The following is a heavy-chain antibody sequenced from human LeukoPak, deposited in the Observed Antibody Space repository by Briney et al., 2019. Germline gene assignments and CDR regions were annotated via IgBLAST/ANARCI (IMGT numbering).Heavy chain of an antibody. CDR3: ARVPPKSYGSGSYYIPYLFDYYYYYGMDV. J-gene: IGHJ6*02. V-gene: IGHV3-48*01. D-gene: IGHD3-10*01. CDR1: GFTFSSYT. CDR2: ISSSSSTI. Sequence: GSLRLSCAASGFTFSSYTMYWVRQPPVKGLEWVSYISSSSSTIYYADSVKGRFTISRDNAKNSLYLQMNSLRAEDTAVYYCARVPPKSYGSGSYYIPYLFDYYYYYGMDVWGQGTTVTVSS.